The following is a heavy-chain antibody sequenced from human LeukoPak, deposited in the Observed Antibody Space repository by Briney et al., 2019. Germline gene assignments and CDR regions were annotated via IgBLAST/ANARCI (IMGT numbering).Heavy chain of an antibody. V-gene: IGHV3-33*01. CDR3: ARDLSRYDSSGYYYYYYYGMDV. Sequence: GGSLRLSCAASGFTFSSYGMHWVRQAPGKGLEWVAVIWYDGSNKYYADSVKGRFTISGDNSKNTLYLQMNSLRAEDTAVYYCARDLSRYDSSGYYYYYYYGMDVWGQGTTVTVSS. J-gene: IGHJ6*02. CDR1: GFTFSSYG. CDR2: IWYDGSNK. D-gene: IGHD3-22*01.